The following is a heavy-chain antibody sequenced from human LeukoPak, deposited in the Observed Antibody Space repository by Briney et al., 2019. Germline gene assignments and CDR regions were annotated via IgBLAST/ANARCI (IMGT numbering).Heavy chain of an antibody. J-gene: IGHJ4*02. V-gene: IGHV3-23*01. CDR3: AKDGSSSGWIPDC. D-gene: IGHD6-19*01. CDR2: ISGGGGST. CDR1: GFTFAGYA. Sequence: HPGGSLKLSCAASGFTFAGYAMSWVRQAPGKGLEWVSAISGGGGSTYYADSVKGRFTISRDNSKNTLYLQMNSLRVEDTAVYYCAKDGSSSGWIPDCWGQGTLVTVSS.